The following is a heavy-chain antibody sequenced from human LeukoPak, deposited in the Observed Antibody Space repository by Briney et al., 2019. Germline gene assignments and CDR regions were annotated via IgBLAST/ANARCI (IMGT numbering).Heavy chain of an antibody. CDR1: GFTFSSYG. Sequence: GGSLRLSCAASGFTFSSYGMHWVRQAPGKGLEWVAVISYDGSNKYYADSVKGRFTISRDNSKNTLYLQMNSLRAEDTAVYYCARVLRDYDSRAYDAFDIWGQGTMVTVSS. CDR3: ARVLRDYDSRAYDAFDI. CDR2: ISYDGSNK. V-gene: IGHV3-30*03. J-gene: IGHJ3*02. D-gene: IGHD3-22*01.